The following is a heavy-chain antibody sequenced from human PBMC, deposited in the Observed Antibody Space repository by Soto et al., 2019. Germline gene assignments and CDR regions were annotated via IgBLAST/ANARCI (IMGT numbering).Heavy chain of an antibody. CDR2: ISYDGSNK. Sequence: GSLRLSCAASGFTFSSYAMHWVRQAPGKGLEWVAVISYDGSNKYYADSVKGRFTISRDNSKNTLYLQMNSLRAEDTAVYYCARGGANSGTTIYYYYGMDIWGQGTTVTVSS. CDR1: GFTFSSYA. V-gene: IGHV3-30-3*01. CDR3: ARGGANSGTTIYYYYGMDI. J-gene: IGHJ6*02. D-gene: IGHD1-7*01.